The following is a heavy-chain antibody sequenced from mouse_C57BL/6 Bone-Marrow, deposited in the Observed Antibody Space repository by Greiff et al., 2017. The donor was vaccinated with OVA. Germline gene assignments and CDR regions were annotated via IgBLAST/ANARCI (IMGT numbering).Heavy chain of an antibody. Sequence: VQLKQSGAELVRPGASVKLSCTASGFNIKDDYMHWVKQRPEQGLEWIGWIDPENGDTEYASKFQGKATITADTSSNTAYLQVNSLTSEDTAVYYCTTLGTTVVARNYAMDYWGQGTSVTVSS. D-gene: IGHD1-1*01. J-gene: IGHJ4*01. CDR1: GFNIKDDY. CDR2: IDPENGDT. CDR3: TTLGTTVVARNYAMDY. V-gene: IGHV14-4*01.